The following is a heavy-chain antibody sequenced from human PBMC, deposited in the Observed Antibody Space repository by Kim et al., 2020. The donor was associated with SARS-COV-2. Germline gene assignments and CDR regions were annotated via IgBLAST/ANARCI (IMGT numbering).Heavy chain of an antibody. Sequence: GGSLRLSCAASGFTFSSYSMNWVRQAPGKGLEWVSSISSRSSYIYYADSVKGRFTISRDNAKNSLYLQMNSLRAEDTAVYYCARDRGSSWPFDYWGQGTL. CDR1: GFTFSSYS. D-gene: IGHD6-13*01. J-gene: IGHJ4*02. CDR3: ARDRGSSWPFDY. V-gene: IGHV3-21*01. CDR2: ISSRSSYI.